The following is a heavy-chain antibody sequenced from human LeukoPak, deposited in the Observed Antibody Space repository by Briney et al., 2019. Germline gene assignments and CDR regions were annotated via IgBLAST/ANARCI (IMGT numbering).Heavy chain of an antibody. V-gene: IGHV3-43D*04. CDR3: AKERRGYYVDV. CDR2: INWNASFT. J-gene: IGHJ6*03. Sequence: GGSLRLSCAASGFSFGDFAMQWVRQAPGKGLEWVALINWNASFTHYADSVKGRFTISRDNSKNSLSLQMNSLRPEDTALYYCAKERRGYYVDVWGKGTTVIVSS. CDR1: GFSFGDFA. D-gene: IGHD3-10*01.